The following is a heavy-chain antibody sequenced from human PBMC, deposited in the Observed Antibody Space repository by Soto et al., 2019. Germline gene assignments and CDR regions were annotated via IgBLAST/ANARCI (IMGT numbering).Heavy chain of an antibody. CDR2: ISGSGGST. Sequence: GGSLRLSCAASGFTFSSYAMSWVRQAPGKGLEWVSAISGSGGSTYYADSVKGRSTISRDNSKNTLYLQMNSLRAEDTAVYYCAEGRLGSNYYYYGMDVWGQGTTVTVSS. J-gene: IGHJ6*02. V-gene: IGHV3-23*01. D-gene: IGHD1-26*01. CDR3: AEGRLGSNYYYYGMDV. CDR1: GFTFSSYA.